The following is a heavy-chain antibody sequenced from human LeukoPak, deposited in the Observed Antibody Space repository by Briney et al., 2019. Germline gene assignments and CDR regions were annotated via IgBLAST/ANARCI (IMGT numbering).Heavy chain of an antibody. Sequence: PGGSLRLSCAASGFTFSSYAMSWVRQAPGKGLEWVSAISGSGGSTYYADSVKGRFTISRDNSKNTLYLQMNSLRAEDTAVHYCAKSAMVRGVNYYYYYYMDVWGKGTTVTVSS. CDR2: ISGSGGST. D-gene: IGHD3-10*01. CDR1: GFTFSSYA. J-gene: IGHJ6*03. CDR3: AKSAMVRGVNYYYYYYMDV. V-gene: IGHV3-23*01.